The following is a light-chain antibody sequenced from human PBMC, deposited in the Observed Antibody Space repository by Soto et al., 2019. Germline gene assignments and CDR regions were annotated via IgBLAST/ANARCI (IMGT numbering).Light chain of an antibody. Sequence: DIQMTQSPSYLSASVGERVTITCRASQRVDRNLNWYQQKSGEAPKLLIYATSNLRNGDPSKFSGRGGGTDFTLTISSLQPEDFATYYCQQTYTSPWTFGQGTSV. CDR1: QRVDRN. CDR3: QQTYTSPWT. J-gene: IGKJ1*01. V-gene: IGKV1-39*01. CDR2: ATS.